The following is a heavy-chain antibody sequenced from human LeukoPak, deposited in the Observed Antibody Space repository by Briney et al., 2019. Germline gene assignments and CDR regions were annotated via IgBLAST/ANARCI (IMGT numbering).Heavy chain of an antibody. CDR1: GFTFTSSA. J-gene: IGHJ6*03. V-gene: IGHV1-58*02. Sequence: SVKVSCKASGFTFTSSAMQWVRQARGQRLEWIGWIVVGSGNTNYAQKFQERVTITRDMSTSTAYMELSSLRSEDTAVYYCAASRFSYYYYYMDVWGKGTTVTISS. D-gene: IGHD3-16*01. CDR3: AASRFSYYYYYMDV. CDR2: IVVGSGNT.